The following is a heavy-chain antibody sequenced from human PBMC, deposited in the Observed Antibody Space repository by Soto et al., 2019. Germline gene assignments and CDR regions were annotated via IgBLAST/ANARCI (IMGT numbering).Heavy chain of an antibody. CDR3: ARENSYFDY. Sequence: QIQLLQSGAEVKKPGASVKVTCKASGYTFRNFCISWVRQAPGQGLEWMGWISDYNANANYAQKFQGRLTMTADTSTSTAYMELRSLRSDDTAVYYCARENSYFDYWGQGTLVTVSS. CDR2: ISDYNANA. J-gene: IGHJ4*02. V-gene: IGHV1-18*01. CDR1: GYTFRNFC.